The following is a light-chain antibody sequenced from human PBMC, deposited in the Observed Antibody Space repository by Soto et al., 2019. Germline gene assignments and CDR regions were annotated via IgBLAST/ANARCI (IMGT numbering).Light chain of an antibody. CDR2: AAS. Sequence: IQMTQSPSTLSASVGDRVTITCRASQSISSWLAWYRQKPGKAPKLLISAASTLQRGVPSRFSGSGSGTEFTLTITNLQPDDLATYYCQQYKTYPLTFGGGTKLDIK. CDR1: QSISSW. CDR3: QQYKTYPLT. J-gene: IGKJ4*01. V-gene: IGKV1-5*01.